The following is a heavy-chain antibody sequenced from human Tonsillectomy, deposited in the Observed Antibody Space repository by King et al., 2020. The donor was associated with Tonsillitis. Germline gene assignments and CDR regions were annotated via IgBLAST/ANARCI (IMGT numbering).Heavy chain of an antibody. CDR2: ISVYNGNT. J-gene: IGHJ4*02. D-gene: IGHD3-22*01. V-gene: IGHV1-18*04. CDR1: GYTFTRNG. Sequence: QLVQSGAEVKKPGASVKVSCKASGYTFTRNGISWVRQAPGQGLEWMGWISVYNGNTNYAQKFQGRVTMTTDTSTSTAYMEMRSLRSDDTAVYYCARDFAYGGSGYWDYWGQGTLVTVSS. CDR3: ARDFAYGGSGYWDY.